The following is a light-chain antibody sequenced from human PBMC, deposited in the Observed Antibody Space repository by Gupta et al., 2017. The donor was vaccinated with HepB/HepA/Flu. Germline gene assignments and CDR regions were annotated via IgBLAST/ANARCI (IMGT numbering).Light chain of an antibody. CDR3: QGGDSSTVV. J-gene: IGLJ2*01. V-gene: IGLV3-1*01. CDR2: QDI. Sequence: SSAPRYPPPVSLSPAQTASITCSGDKLGDKYVSWYQQKPGQSPVLVIYQDIKGPSEIPERFSGANSGSTATLTVSGAQALDEADYYCQGGDSSTVVFGGGTKLTVL. CDR1: KLGDKY.